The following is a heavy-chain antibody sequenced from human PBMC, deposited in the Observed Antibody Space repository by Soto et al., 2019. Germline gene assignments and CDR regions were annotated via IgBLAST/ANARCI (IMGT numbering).Heavy chain of an antibody. CDR1: GGTFSSYA. Sequence: QVQLVQSGAEVKKPGSSVKVSCKASGGTFSSYAISWVRQAPGQGLEWMGGIIPIFGTANYAQKFQGRVTITXXEXTXTAYMELSSLRSEDTAVYYCAITLLRFGWYYYGMDVWGQGTTVTVSS. CDR3: AITLLRFGWYYYGMDV. J-gene: IGHJ6*02. CDR2: IIPIFGTA. V-gene: IGHV1-69*05. D-gene: IGHD3-3*01.